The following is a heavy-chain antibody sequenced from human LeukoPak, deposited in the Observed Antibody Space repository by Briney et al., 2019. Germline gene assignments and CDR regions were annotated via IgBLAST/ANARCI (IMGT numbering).Heavy chain of an antibody. V-gene: IGHV4-4*02. J-gene: IGHJ4*02. CDR3: ARMGASSGWYYLDY. D-gene: IGHD6-19*01. CDR1: GGSISSSNW. Sequence: SETLSLTCTVSGGSISSSNWWGWVRQPPGQGLEWIGEIYHSGSTNYNPSLKSRVTISVDKSKNQFSLKLSSVTAADTAVYYCARMGASSGWYYLDYWGQGTLVTVSS. CDR2: IYHSGST.